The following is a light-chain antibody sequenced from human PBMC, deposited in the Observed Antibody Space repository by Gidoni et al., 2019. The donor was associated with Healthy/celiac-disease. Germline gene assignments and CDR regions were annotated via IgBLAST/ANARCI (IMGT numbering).Light chain of an antibody. CDR1: QSVNSK. CDR3: QQYSDWTPIT. CDR2: GAF. V-gene: IGKV3-15*01. Sequence: DIVMTQSPATLSVSPGERATLSCRASQSVNSKLAWYQQKPGQAPRLLIYGAFTRATGIPARFSGSGCGTEFTLTISSLQSEDFAVYYCQQYSDWTPITFGQGTRLEIK. J-gene: IGKJ5*01.